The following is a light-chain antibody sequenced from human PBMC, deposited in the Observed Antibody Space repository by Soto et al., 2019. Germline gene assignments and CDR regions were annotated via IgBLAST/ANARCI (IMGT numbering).Light chain of an antibody. Sequence: EVAMTQSPATLSVSLVDRATLSCSASQSVSSNLAWYQQKPGQAPRLLIYGASTRATGIPARFSGSGSGTEFTLTISGLQSEDVAVYYCHHFNTWPPKAFGQGTKVDIK. CDR1: QSVSSN. CDR3: HHFNTWPPKA. V-gene: IGKV3-15*01. CDR2: GAS. J-gene: IGKJ1*01.